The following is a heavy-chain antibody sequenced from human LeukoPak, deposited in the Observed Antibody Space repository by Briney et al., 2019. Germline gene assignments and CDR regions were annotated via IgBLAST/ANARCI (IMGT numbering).Heavy chain of an antibody. Sequence: SETLSLTCAVSGYSISSGYYWGWIRQPPGKGLEWIGSIYHSGSTYYNPSLKSRVTISVDTSKNQFSLKLSSVTAADTAVYYCARGAGSSGHMGYWGQGTLVTVSS. CDR1: GYSISSGYY. CDR3: ARGAGSSGHMGY. V-gene: IGHV4-38-2*01. CDR2: IYHSGST. D-gene: IGHD3-22*01. J-gene: IGHJ4*02.